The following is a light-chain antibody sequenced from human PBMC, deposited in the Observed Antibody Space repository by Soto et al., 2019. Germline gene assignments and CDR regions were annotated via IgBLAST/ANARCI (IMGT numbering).Light chain of an antibody. CDR2: SND. CDR1: SFNIGFIY. J-gene: IGLJ1*01. Sequence: QSVLPQPASASGTPGQTVTISCSGSSFNIGFIYVYWYQQLPGMASKLLIHSNDEPPSGVPDRFSGSKSGTSASLSISWLRTEGDAEYYWAACDDTLSGGVFGTGTKLTVL. V-gene: IGLV1-47*02. CDR3: AACDDTLSGGV.